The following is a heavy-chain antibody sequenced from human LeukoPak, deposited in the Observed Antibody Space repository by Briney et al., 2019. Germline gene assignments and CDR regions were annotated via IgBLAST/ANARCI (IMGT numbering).Heavy chain of an antibody. J-gene: IGHJ4*02. CDR2: IIPIFGTA. Sequence: SVKVSCRASGGTFSSYAISWVRQAPGQGLEWMGGIIPIFGTANYAQKFQGRVTITADESTSTAYMELSSLRSEDTAVYYCARGGYYYDSSGFHFDYWGQGTLVTVSS. V-gene: IGHV1-69*13. D-gene: IGHD3-22*01. CDR1: GGTFSSYA. CDR3: ARGGYYYDSSGFHFDY.